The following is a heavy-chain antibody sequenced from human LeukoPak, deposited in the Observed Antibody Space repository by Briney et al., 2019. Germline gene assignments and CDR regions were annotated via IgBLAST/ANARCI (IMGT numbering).Heavy chain of an antibody. D-gene: IGHD5-24*01. Sequence: GGSLRLSCTASGFTFGDYAMSWFRQAPGKGLEWVGFIRSKAYGGTTEYAASVKGRFTISRDDSQSIAYLQMNSLKTEDTAVYYCTRDAADGSPPSDYWGQGTLVTVSS. CDR1: GFTFGDYA. CDR3: TRDAADGSPPSDY. V-gene: IGHV3-49*03. CDR2: IRSKAYGGTT. J-gene: IGHJ4*02.